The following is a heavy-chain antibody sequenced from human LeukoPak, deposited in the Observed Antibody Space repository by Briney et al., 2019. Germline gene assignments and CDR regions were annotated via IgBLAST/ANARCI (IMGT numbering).Heavy chain of an antibody. CDR3: ARVLSDSSGYNFEY. V-gene: IGHV4-39*07. CDR2: IYHTGST. D-gene: IGHD5-18*01. Sequence: SETLSLTCTVSGASISSSSHYWGWIRQPPGKGLQWIGSIYHTGSTYYNPSLKSRVTISVDTSKNQFSLNLNSLTAADTAIYYCARVLSDSSGYNFEYWGQGTLVTVTS. J-gene: IGHJ4*02. CDR1: GASISSSSHY.